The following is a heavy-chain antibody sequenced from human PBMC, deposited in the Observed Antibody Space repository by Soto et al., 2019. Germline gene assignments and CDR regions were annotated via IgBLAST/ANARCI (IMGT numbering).Heavy chain of an antibody. V-gene: IGHV1-3*01. Sequence: QVQLVQYGAEVKKPGASVKVSCKASGITFSTYAIHWVRQAPGQGLEWMGWINAGNGNTRYSQKFQGRVTLTRDTSASTTYMDLSSLRSEDTAIYYCARAISGYVTWGQGTLVTVSS. CDR1: GITFSTYA. D-gene: IGHD5-12*01. CDR2: INAGNGNT. J-gene: IGHJ4*02. CDR3: ARAISGYVT.